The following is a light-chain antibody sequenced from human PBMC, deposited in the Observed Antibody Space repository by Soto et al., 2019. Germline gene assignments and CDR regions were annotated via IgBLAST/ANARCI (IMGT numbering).Light chain of an antibody. V-gene: IGKV3D-15*01. Sequence: EIVMTQSPATLSVSPGERATLSCRASQSVKTRLAWYQQKPGKAPRLVIYEASTRATGIPARFSGCGSGTEFTRTISILQSEDFAVYHCQQYNNWPPEYTFGQGTKLEIK. J-gene: IGKJ2*01. CDR3: QQYNNWPPEYT. CDR1: QSVKTR. CDR2: EAS.